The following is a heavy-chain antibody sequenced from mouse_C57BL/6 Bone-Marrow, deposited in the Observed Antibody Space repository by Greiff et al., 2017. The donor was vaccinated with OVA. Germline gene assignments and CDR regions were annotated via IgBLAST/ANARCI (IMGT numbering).Heavy chain of an antibody. Sequence: VQLQQPGAELVMPGASVKLSCKASGYTFTSYWMHWVKQRPGQGLEWIGEIDPSDSYTNYNQKFKGKSTLTVDKSSSTAYMQLSSLTSEDSAVYYCARSNIVTFDYWGQGTTLTVSS. CDR3: ARSNIVTFDY. V-gene: IGHV1-69*01. D-gene: IGHD2-5*01. J-gene: IGHJ2*01. CDR1: GYTFTSYW. CDR2: IDPSDSYT.